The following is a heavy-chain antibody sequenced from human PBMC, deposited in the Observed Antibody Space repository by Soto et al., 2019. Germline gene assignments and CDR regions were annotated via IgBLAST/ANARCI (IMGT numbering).Heavy chain of an antibody. V-gene: IGHV4-38-2*01. J-gene: IGHJ4*02. CDR2: IYHSGTT. CDR3: ASVPGKKCSYGYVEQIGY. CDR1: GYSITSDFY. D-gene: IGHD5-18*01. Sequence: PSETLSLTCLVSGYSITSDFYWGWIREPPGKGLEWIGSIYHSGTTYSDPSLRSRLTISVDTSKNQFSLMLASVTAADTAVYYCASVPGKKCSYGYVEQIGYWGQGTLVTVSS.